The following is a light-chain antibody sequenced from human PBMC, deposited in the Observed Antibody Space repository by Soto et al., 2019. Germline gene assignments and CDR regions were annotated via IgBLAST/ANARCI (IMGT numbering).Light chain of an antibody. CDR1: ESVSTSY. CDR2: GAS. Sequence: EIVLTQSPGTLSLSPVERATLSCRASESVSTSYLAWYQQKPGQAPRLLIYGASGRATGIPDRFSVSASGTDFTLTISRLEPEDFAVYYCQHYGTSALFGPGTKVDIK. V-gene: IGKV3-20*01. CDR3: QHYGTSAL. J-gene: IGKJ3*01.